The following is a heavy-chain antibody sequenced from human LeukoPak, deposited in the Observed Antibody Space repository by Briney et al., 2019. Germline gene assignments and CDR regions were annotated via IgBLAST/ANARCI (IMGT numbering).Heavy chain of an antibody. V-gene: IGHV1-18*01. CDR1: GYTFTNYG. J-gene: IGHJ6*02. CDR3: ATDLPHQIRHIDGWLRPPNYYYGMDV. Sequence: GASVKVSCKASGYTFTNYGISWVRQAPGQGLEWMGWISAYNGNTNYVQKLQGRVTMATDTSASTAYMELRSLRSDDTAVYYCATDLPHQIRHIDGWLRPPNYYYGMDVWGQGTTVTVSS. D-gene: IGHD5-12*01. CDR2: ISAYNGNT.